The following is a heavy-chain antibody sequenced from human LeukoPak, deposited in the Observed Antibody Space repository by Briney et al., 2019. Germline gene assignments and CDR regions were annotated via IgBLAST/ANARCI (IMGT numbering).Heavy chain of an antibody. V-gene: IGHV3-15*01. CDR3: TTYVGATAY. D-gene: IGHD1-26*01. J-gene: IGHJ4*02. Sequence: SGGSLRLSCAASGFTFSNARMNWVRQAPGKGLEWVGRIKTKTYDGATDNSAPVKGRFTISRDDSKTTLYLQMNGLKTEDTAIYYCTTYVGATAYWGQGTLVTVSS. CDR1: GFTFSNAR. CDR2: IKTKTYDGAT.